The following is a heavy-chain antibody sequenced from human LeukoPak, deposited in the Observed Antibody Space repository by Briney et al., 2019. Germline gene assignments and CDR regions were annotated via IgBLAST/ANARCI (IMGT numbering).Heavy chain of an antibody. CDR1: GGSISSGSYY. J-gene: IGHJ4*02. CDR3: ARDLDPNYYDSSGYYYPGALDI. V-gene: IGHV4-61*02. Sequence: SQTLSLTCTVSGGSISSGSYYWSWIRQPAGKGLEWIGRIYTSGSTNYNPSLKSRVTISVDTSKNQFSLKLSSVTAADTAVYYCARDLDPNYYDSSGYYYPGALDIWGQGTLVTVSS. D-gene: IGHD3-22*01. CDR2: IYTSGST.